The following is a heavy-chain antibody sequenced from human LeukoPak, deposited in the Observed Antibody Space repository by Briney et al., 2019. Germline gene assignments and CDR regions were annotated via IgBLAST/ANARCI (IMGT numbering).Heavy chain of an antibody. D-gene: IGHD6-19*01. J-gene: IGHJ4*02. CDR3: ARSSYPYYFDY. CDR2: VNNDGSST. Sequence: PGGSLRLSCEASGFSFSSYWMHWVRQAPGKGLMWVSRVNNDGSSTTYADSVEGRFTISRDNARNTLYLQMNSLRAEDTAVYYCARSSYPYYFDYWGQGTLVTVSS. V-gene: IGHV3-74*01. CDR1: GFSFSSYW.